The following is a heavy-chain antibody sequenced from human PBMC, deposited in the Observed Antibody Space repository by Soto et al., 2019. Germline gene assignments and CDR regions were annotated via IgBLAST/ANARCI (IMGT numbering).Heavy chain of an antibody. D-gene: IGHD3-16*01. CDR2: ITVGSSHI. CDR3: SRSPEVGVRGAY. V-gene: IGHV3-21*01. J-gene: IGHJ4*02. Sequence: GGLLILSCPVAGGHFSAYNVNWVRQAPGKGLEWVSSITVGSSHIYQPNSMKGRFTIPRDDAKNSVYLQIDSLRDEDTALYYCSRSPEVGVRGAYWGQGTLVTVSS. CDR1: GGHFSAYN.